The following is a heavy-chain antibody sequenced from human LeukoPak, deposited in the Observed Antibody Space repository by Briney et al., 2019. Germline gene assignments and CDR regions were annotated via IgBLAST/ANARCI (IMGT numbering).Heavy chain of an antibody. V-gene: IGHV3-23*01. CDR3: AKDGFLLWRGAFDI. CDR2: IGGSGGST. Sequence: GGSLRLSCAASGFTFNDYAMSWVRQAPGKGPEWVSVIGGSGGSTYYADSVKGRFTISRDNSKNTLWLQMNSLRAEDTAVYYCAKDGFLLWRGAFDIWGQGTMVTVSS. D-gene: IGHD2-21*01. CDR1: GFTFNDYA. J-gene: IGHJ3*02.